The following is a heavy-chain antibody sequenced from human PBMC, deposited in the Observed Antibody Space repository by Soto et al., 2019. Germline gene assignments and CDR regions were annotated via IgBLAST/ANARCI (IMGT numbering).Heavy chain of an antibody. D-gene: IGHD2-8*01. J-gene: IGHJ4*02. CDR3: ASGLSTRGYARAIGY. V-gene: IGHV1-8*01. CDR2: MNPNSGNT. Sequence: QVQLVQPGAEVKMPGASVKVSCKASGYTFTSYDINWVRQATGQGLEWMGWMNPNSGNTGYAQKFQGRVTMTRNTPRSTAYLELSSLRSEDTAVYYCASGLSTRGYARAIGYWGQGTQVTVSS. CDR1: GYTFTSYD.